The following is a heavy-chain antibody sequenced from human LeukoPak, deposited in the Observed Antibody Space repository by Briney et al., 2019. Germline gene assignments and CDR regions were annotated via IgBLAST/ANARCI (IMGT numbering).Heavy chain of an antibody. J-gene: IGHJ4*02. Sequence: PSETLSPTCAVYGGSFSGYYWSWIRQPPGKGLEWIGEINHSGSTNYNPSLKSRVTISVDTSKNQFSLKLSSVTAADTAVYYCARGHIAAAGTSYYYFDYWGQGTLVTVSS. CDR2: INHSGST. V-gene: IGHV4-34*01. CDR3: ARGHIAAAGTSYYYFDY. D-gene: IGHD6-13*01. CDR1: GGSFSGYY.